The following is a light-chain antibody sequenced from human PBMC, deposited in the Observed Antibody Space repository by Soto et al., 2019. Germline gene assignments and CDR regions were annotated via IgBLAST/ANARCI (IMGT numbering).Light chain of an antibody. CDR2: EVN. CDR3: TSYAGNNYVV. V-gene: IGLV2-8*01. Sequence: QSALTQPPSASGSPGQSVTISCTGTSSDVGGYDFVTWYQQYPGKAPKLIIYEVNKRPSGVPDRFSGSKSGNTASLTVSGLQADDEADYFCTSYAGNNYVVFGGRTKLTVL. CDR1: SSDVGGYDF. J-gene: IGLJ2*01.